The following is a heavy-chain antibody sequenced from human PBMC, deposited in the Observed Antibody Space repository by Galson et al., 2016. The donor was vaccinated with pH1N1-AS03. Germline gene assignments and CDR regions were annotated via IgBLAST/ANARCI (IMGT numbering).Heavy chain of an antibody. CDR1: GYTLSSYG. J-gene: IGHJ5*02. V-gene: IGHV1-18*01. D-gene: IGHD6-19*01. Sequence: SVKVSCKASGYTLSSYGINWVRQAPGQGLEWMGWISTYNNDTNYAQTLQGRVTMTTDTSTNTAYIELRSLRSDDTAVYYCARGPNIAVAGPLHLWGQGTLVTVSS. CDR3: ARGPNIAVAGPLHL. CDR2: ISTYNNDT.